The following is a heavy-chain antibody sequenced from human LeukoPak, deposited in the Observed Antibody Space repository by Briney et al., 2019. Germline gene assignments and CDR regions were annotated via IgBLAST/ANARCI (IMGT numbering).Heavy chain of an antibody. V-gene: IGHV3-23*01. CDR3: AKTSAGIRGGYFDY. CDR2: INDSGGNT. CDR1: GFTFSDYY. D-gene: IGHD3-10*01. J-gene: IGHJ4*02. Sequence: PGGSLRLSCAASGFTFSDYYMSWIRQAPGKGLEWVSLINDSGGNTYYADSVKGRFTISRDNSKNTLFLQMSSLRAEDTAVYYCAKTSAGIRGGYFDYWGQGTLVTVSS.